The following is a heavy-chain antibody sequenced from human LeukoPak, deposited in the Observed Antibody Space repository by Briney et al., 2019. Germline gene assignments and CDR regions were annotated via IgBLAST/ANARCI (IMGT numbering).Heavy chain of an antibody. Sequence: PSETLSLTCTVSGGSISSGGYYWSWIRQHPGKGLEWIGYIYYSGSTYYNPSLKSRVTISVDTSKNQFSLKLSSVTAADTAVYYCARRLTQYDCFDPWGQGILVTVSS. CDR3: ARRLTQYDCFDP. D-gene: IGHD2-2*01. J-gene: IGHJ5*02. CDR2: IYYSGST. V-gene: IGHV4-31*03. CDR1: GGSISSGGYY.